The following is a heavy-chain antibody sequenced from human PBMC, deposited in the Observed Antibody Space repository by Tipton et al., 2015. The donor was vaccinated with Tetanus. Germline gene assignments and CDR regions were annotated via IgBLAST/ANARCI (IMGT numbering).Heavy chain of an antibody. Sequence: SLRLSCAASGFTVSSNYMSWVRQAPGKGLEWVSVIYSGGSTYYADSVKGRFTISRDNSKNTLYLQMNSLRAEDTAVYFCAKFLVVITQGYYHTMDVWGQGTTVTVSS. V-gene: IGHV3-53*01. D-gene: IGHD3-9*01. CDR3: AKFLVVITQGYYHTMDV. CDR2: IYSGGST. CDR1: GFTVSSNY. J-gene: IGHJ6*02.